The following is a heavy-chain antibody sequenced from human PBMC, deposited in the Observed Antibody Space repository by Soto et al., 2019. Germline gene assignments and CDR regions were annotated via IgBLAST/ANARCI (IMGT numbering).Heavy chain of an antibody. D-gene: IGHD3-3*01. CDR2: INPSNGNT. CDR3: ATSIYDFWSGYAGPTYYYYGMDV. J-gene: IGHJ6*02. V-gene: IGHV1-3*01. Sequence: ASVKVSCKASGYIFTSLAMHWVRQAPGQRLEWMGWINPSNGNTKYAQNFQGRVTITTDESTSTVYMELSSLRSEDTAVYYYATSIYDFWSGYAGPTYYYYGMDVWGQGTTVTVSS. CDR1: GYIFTSLA.